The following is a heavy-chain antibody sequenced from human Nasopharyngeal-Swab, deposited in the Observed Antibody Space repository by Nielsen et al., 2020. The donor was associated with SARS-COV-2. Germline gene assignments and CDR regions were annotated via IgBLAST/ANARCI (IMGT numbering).Heavy chain of an antibody. D-gene: IGHD5-12*01. CDR3: ARGGYSGYEYYFDY. V-gene: IGHV3-7*04. J-gene: IGHJ4*02. Sequence: GESLKISCAASGFTFSSYWMSWVRQAPGKGLERVANIKQDGSEKYYVDSVKGRFTISRDNAKNSLYLQMNSLRAEDTAVYYCARGGYSGYEYYFDYWGQGTLVTVSS. CDR1: GFTFSSYW. CDR2: IKQDGSEK.